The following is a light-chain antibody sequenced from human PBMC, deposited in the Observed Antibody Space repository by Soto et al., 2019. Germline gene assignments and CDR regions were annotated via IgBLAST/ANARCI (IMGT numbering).Light chain of an antibody. CDR1: ESVTNY. Sequence: ELVLTSSPATLSLSPGERGTLSCRASESVTNYLAWYQQKPGQAPRLLVYDVSNRATGIPARFSGGGSGTDFTLTISNLEPEDFAVYYCQQRSDWPWTFGQGTKWIS. J-gene: IGKJ1*01. V-gene: IGKV3-11*01. CDR2: DVS. CDR3: QQRSDWPWT.